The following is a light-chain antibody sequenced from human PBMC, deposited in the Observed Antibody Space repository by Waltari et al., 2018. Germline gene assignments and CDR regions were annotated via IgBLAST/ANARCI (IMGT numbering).Light chain of an antibody. CDR2: WAS. V-gene: IGKV4-1*01. CDR3: QQYYSTLWT. Sequence: DIVMTQSPDSLAVSLGERATINCKSSQSVLYSPNNKNYLAWYQQKPGQPPKLRLYWASSREAGVPDRFRGSGSGTDFTLTISSLQAEDVAVYYCQQYYSTLWTFGQGTKVEIK. CDR1: QSVLYSPNNKNY. J-gene: IGKJ1*01.